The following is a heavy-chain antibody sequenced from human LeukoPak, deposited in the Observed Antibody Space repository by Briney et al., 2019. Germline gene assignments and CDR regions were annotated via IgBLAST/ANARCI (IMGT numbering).Heavy chain of an antibody. CDR2: ISSSGSTI. Sequence: GGSLRLSCAASGFTFSDYYMSWIRQAPGEGLEWVSYISSSGSTIYYADSVKGRFTISRDNAKNSLYLQMNSLRAEDTAVYYCARGWASWSSLYYFDYWGQGTLVTVSS. CDR1: GFTFSDYY. D-gene: IGHD1-26*01. V-gene: IGHV3-11*01. CDR3: ARGWASWSSLYYFDY. J-gene: IGHJ4*02.